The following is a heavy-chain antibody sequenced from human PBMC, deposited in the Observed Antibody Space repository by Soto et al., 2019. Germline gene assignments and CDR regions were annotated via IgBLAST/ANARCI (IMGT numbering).Heavy chain of an antibody. CDR1: GFTFSDYY. Sequence: GGSLRLSCAVSGFTFSDYYMSWIRQAPGKGLEWVSYISSRGSSIYYADSVKGRFTISRDNAKNSLYLQMNGLRAEDTAVYYCARGYYDFWSGYYISPYGMDVWGQGTTVPVYS. J-gene: IGHJ6*02. V-gene: IGHV3-11*01. CDR2: ISSRGSSI. CDR3: ARGYYDFWSGYYISPYGMDV. D-gene: IGHD3-3*01.